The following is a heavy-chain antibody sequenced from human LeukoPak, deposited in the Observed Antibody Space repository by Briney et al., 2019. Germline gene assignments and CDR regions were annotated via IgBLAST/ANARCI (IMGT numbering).Heavy chain of an antibody. CDR1: GFTFTSYG. J-gene: IGHJ4*02. CDR2: ISGYNGNT. Sequence: GASVKVSCKASGFTFTSYGFTWVRQAPGQGLEWMGWISGYNGNTNYAQKLQSRVTMTTDTSTRTAYMELRSLRSDDTAVYYCARGGSSTYIDYWGQGTLVTVSS. V-gene: IGHV1-18*01. D-gene: IGHD2-2*01. CDR3: ARGGSSTYIDY.